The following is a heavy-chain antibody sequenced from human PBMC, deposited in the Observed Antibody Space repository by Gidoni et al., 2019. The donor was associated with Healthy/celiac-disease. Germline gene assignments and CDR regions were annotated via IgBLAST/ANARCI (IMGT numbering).Heavy chain of an antibody. Sequence: QVPLQQWGAGLLKPSETLSLTCAVYGGSFSGYYWSWIRQPPGKGLEWIGEINHSGSTNYNPSLKSRVTISVDTSKNQFSLKLSSVTAADTAVYYCARDREEAFDIWGQGTMVTVSS. D-gene: IGHD1-26*01. CDR1: GGSFSGYY. J-gene: IGHJ3*02. CDR3: ARDREEAFDI. V-gene: IGHV4-34*01. CDR2: INHSGST.